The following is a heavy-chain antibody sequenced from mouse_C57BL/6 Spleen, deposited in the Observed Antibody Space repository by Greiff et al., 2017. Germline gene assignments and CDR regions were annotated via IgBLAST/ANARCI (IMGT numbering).Heavy chain of an antibody. CDR1: GYTFTDYN. Sequence: VQLQQSGPELVKPGASVKMSCKASGYTFTDYNMHWVKQSHGKSLEWIGYINPNNGGTSYNQKFKGKATLTVNKSSSTAYMELRSLTSEDSAVYYGARYGGLRRGYAMDYWGQGTSVTVSS. D-gene: IGHD2-4*01. J-gene: IGHJ4*01. V-gene: IGHV1-22*01. CDR3: ARYGGLRRGYAMDY. CDR2: INPNNGGT.